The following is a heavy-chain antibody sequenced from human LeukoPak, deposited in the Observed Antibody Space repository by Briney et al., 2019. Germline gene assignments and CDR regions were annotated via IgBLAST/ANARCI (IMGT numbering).Heavy chain of an antibody. Sequence: ASVKVSCKASGGTFSGYAISWVRQAPGQGLEWMGGIIPIFGTTNYAQKFQGRVTITTDESTSTAYMELSSLRSEDTAVYYCARAEGRSGGPYYFDYWAREPWSPSPQ. D-gene: IGHD3-16*01. CDR1: GGTFSGYA. CDR3: ARAEGRSGGPYYFDY. J-gene: IGHJ4*02. CDR2: IIPIFGTT. V-gene: IGHV1-69*05.